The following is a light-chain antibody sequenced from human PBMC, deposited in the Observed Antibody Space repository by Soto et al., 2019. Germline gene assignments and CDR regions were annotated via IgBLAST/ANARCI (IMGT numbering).Light chain of an antibody. CDR2: GAS. Sequence: ETVMTQSPATLSVSPGEGATLSCRASQSVSSNLVWYQHKPGQAPRLLIYGASTRATDIPARFSGSGSGTEFTLTISSLQSEDYAVYYCQYYDNSPVTFGGGTKVEI. CDR1: QSVSSN. J-gene: IGKJ4*01. CDR3: QYYDNSPVT. V-gene: IGKV3-15*01.